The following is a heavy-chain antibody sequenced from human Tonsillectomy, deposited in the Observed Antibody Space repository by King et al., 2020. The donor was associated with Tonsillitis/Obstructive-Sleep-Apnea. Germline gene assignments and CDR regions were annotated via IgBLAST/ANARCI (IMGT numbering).Heavy chain of an antibody. V-gene: IGHV5-10-1*01. CDR1: GYSFTTYW. J-gene: IGHJ4*02. CDR3: ARHSSYDSSGYYLTYFKY. CDR2: ICSSDSYT. Sequence: QLVQSGAEVKKPGESLGISCEASGYSFTTYWISGGRQTPGKGLEWLVRICSSDSYTTYSPSFQGHVTISADKSINTAYLQLNSLKASDTAMYYCARHSSYDSSGYYLTYFKYWGQGTLVTASS. D-gene: IGHD3-22*01.